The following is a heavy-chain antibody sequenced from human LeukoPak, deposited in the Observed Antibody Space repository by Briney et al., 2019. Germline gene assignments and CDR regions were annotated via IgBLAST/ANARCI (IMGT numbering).Heavy chain of an antibody. CDR1: GYTFTSYY. CDR3: ARVLKGYCSSTSCYRGYGMDV. V-gene: IGHV1-46*01. D-gene: IGHD2-2*02. J-gene: IGHJ6*02. CDR2: INPSGGST. Sequence: ASVKVPCKASGYTFTSYYMHWVRQAPGQGLEWMGIINPSGGSTSYAQKFQGRVTMTRDTSTSTVYMELSSLRSEDTAVYYCARVLKGYCSSTSCYRGYGMDVWGQGTTVTVSS.